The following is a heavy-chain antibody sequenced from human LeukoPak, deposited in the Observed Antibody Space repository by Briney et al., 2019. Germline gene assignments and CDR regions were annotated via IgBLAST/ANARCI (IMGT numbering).Heavy chain of an antibody. CDR1: GFTFSSYG. Sequence: GGTLRLSCAASGFTFSSYGMSWVRQAPGKGLEWVSAISGSGGSTYYADSVKGRFTISRDNSKNTLYLQMNSLRAEDTAVYYCAKDQPQMTTVTNFDYWGQGTLVTVSS. V-gene: IGHV3-23*01. J-gene: IGHJ4*02. CDR2: ISGSGGST. CDR3: AKDQPQMTTVTNFDY. D-gene: IGHD4-17*01.